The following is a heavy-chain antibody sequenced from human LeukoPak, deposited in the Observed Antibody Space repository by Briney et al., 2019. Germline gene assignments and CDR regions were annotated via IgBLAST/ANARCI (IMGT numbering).Heavy chain of an antibody. J-gene: IGHJ4*02. CDR2: INPSGGST. D-gene: IGHD2-2*01. CDR1: GYTFTSYY. CDR3: ARDYQVNYCSSTSCYRGDVSYFDY. V-gene: IGHV1-46*01. Sequence: ASVKVSCKASGYTFTSYYMHWVRQAPGQGLEWMGIINPSGGSTSYAQKFQGRVTMTRDTSTSTVYMELSSLRSEDTAVYYCARDYQVNYCSSTSCYRGDVSYFDYWGQGTLVTVSS.